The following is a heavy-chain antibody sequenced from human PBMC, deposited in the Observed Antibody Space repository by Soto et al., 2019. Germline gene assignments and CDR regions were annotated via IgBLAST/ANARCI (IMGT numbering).Heavy chain of an antibody. CDR2: INHSGST. V-gene: IGHV4-34*01. CDR3: ARADIVVVVAATGHNWFDP. D-gene: IGHD2-15*01. J-gene: IGHJ5*02. CDR1: GGSFSGYY. Sequence: SETLSLTCAVYGGSFSGYYWSWIRQPPGKGLEWIGEINHSGSTNYNPSLKSRVTISVDTSKNQFSLKLSSVTAADTAVYYCARADIVVVVAATGHNWFDPWGQGTLVTVSS.